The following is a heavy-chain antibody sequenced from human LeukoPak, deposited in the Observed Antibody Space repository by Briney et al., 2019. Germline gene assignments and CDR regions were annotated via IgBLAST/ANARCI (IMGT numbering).Heavy chain of an antibody. V-gene: IGHV3-74*01. CDR1: GFTFRSYW. D-gene: IGHD5-24*01. CDR3: ARDPALEY. J-gene: IGHJ4*02. Sequence: GGSLRLSCAASGFTFRSYWMHWVRQAPGKGLVWVSRISTDGSSTKYADFVEGRFTISRDNAKNSLYLQMNSLRDEDTAVYFCARDPALEYWGQGTLVTVSS. CDR2: ISTDGSST.